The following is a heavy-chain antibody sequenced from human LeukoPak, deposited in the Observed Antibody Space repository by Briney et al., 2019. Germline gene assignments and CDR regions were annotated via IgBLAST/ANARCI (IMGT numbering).Heavy chain of an antibody. CDR3: ASLGGGERIDY. D-gene: IGHD3-16*01. Sequence: SQTLSLTCTVSGGSISSYYWSWIRQPPGKGLGWIGYIYYSGSTNYNPSLKSRVTISVDTSKNQFSLKLSSVTAADMPVYYCASLGGGERIDYWGQGTLVTVSS. V-gene: IGHV4-59*13. CDR1: GGSISSYY. J-gene: IGHJ4*02. CDR2: IYYSGST.